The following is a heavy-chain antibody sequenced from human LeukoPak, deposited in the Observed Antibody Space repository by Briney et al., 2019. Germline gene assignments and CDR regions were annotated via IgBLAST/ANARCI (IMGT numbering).Heavy chain of an antibody. D-gene: IGHD2-21*02. J-gene: IGHJ4*02. CDR2: ISSSSSYI. Sequence: PGGSLRLSCAASEFTFSSYSMNWVRQAPGKGLEWVSSISSSSSYIYYADSVKGRFTISRDNAKNSLYLQMNSLRAEDTAVYYCARVSVVVVTAMDFDYWGQGTLVTVSS. V-gene: IGHV3-21*01. CDR3: ARVSVVVVTAMDFDY. CDR1: EFTFSSYS.